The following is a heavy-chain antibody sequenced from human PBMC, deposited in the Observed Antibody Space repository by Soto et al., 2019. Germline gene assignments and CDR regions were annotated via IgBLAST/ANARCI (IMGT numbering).Heavy chain of an antibody. V-gene: IGHV3-30-3*01. Sequence: PGGSLRLSCAASGFTFSSYAMHWVRQAPGKGLEWVAVISYDGSNKYYADSVKGRFTISRDNSKNTLYLQMNSLRAEDTAVYYCARDAASPRVDGYYGMDVWGQGTTVTVSS. CDR2: ISYDGSNK. D-gene: IGHD2-15*01. J-gene: IGHJ6*02. CDR1: GFTFSSYA. CDR3: ARDAASPRVDGYYGMDV.